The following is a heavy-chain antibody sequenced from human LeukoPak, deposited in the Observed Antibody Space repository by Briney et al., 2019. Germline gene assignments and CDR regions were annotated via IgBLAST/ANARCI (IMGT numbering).Heavy chain of an antibody. CDR2: IVDTGDGT. D-gene: IGHD4/OR15-4a*01. J-gene: IGHJ6*03. Sequence: PGGSLRLSCAASGFTFSSYAMSWVRQAPGKGLEWVSTIVDTGDGTFYPDSVRGRFTISRDSSKNTLYLQMNSLRADDTAVYYCAKERGHSLPNYHMDVWGKGTTVTVSS. V-gene: IGHV3-23*01. CDR3: AKERGHSLPNYHMDV. CDR1: GFTFSSYA.